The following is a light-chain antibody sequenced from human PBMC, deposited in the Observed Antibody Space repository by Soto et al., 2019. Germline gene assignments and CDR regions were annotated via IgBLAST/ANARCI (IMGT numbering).Light chain of an antibody. CDR3: SSYTSSSTRV. Sequence: QSALTQPASVSGSPGQSITISCTGTSSDVGGYNYVSWYQQHPGKAPKPMIYDVSNRPSGVSNRFSGSKSGSTASLTISGLQAEDEADYYCSSYTSSSTRVFGGGTKVTVL. J-gene: IGLJ2*01. CDR2: DVS. V-gene: IGLV2-14*01. CDR1: SSDVGGYNY.